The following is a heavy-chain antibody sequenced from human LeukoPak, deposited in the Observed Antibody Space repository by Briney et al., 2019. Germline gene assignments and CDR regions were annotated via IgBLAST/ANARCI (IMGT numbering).Heavy chain of an antibody. CDR1: GFTVSSNY. CDR2: IYSGGST. D-gene: IGHD2-2*01. Sequence: GGSLRLSCAASGFTVSSNYMSWVRQAPGKGLEWVSVIYSGGSTYYADSVKGRFAISRDNSKNTLYLQMNSLRAEDTAVYYCAASSSSKQPPFDYWGQGALVTVSS. V-gene: IGHV3-53*01. J-gene: IGHJ4*02. CDR3: AASSSSKQPPFDY.